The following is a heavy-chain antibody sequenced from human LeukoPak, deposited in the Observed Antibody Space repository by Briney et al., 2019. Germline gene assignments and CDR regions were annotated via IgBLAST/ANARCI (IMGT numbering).Heavy chain of an antibody. CDR1: GYTFTSYG. CDR2: ISAYKGNT. J-gene: IGHJ4*02. V-gene: IGHV1-18*01. D-gene: IGHD2-15*01. Sequence: GASVKVSCKASGYTFTSYGISWERQAPGQGLEWMGWISAYKGNTNYAQELQGRVTMTTDTSTSTAYMELRSLRSDDTAVYYCARVRPLGYCSGGSCYYDYWGQGTLVTVSS. CDR3: ARVRPLGYCSGGSCYYDY.